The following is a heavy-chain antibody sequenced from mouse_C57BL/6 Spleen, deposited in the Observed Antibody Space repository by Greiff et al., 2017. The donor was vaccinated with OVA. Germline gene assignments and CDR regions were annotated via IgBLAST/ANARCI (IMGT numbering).Heavy chain of an antibody. V-gene: IGHV1-55*01. CDR1: GYTFTSYW. CDR2: IYPGSGST. J-gene: IGHJ3*01. D-gene: IGHD2-2*01. Sequence: QVQLQQSGAELVKPGASVKMSCKASGYTFTSYWITWVKQRPGPGLEWIGDIYPGSGSTKYNEKFKSKATLTVDTSSSTAYMQLSSLTSEDSAVYFCARGGSMVTTVSVAYWGQGTLVTVSA. CDR3: ARGGSMVTTVSVAY.